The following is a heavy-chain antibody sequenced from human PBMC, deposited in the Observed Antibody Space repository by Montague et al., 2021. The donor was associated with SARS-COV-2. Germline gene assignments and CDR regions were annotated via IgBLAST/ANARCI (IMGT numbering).Heavy chain of an antibody. Sequence: SETRSLTCTVSGGSISSSSYYWGWIRQPPGKGLEWIGSIYYSGSTYYNPSLKSRVTISVDTSKNQFSLKLSSVTAADTAVYYCARRKAGYCSGGSCYSAAVFDYWGQGTLVTVSS. CDR3: ARRKAGYCSGGSCYSAAVFDY. J-gene: IGHJ4*02. D-gene: IGHD2-15*01. CDR2: IYYSGST. CDR1: GGSISSSSYY. V-gene: IGHV4-39*01.